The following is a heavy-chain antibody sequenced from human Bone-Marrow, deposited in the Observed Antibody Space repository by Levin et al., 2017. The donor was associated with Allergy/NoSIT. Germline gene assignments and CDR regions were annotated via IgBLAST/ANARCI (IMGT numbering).Heavy chain of an antibody. CDR2: IYYTGST. V-gene: IGHV4-39*01. J-gene: IGHJ4*02. CDR1: SGSISNSNYY. CDR3: TRRHRRVIDY. Sequence: ASETLSLTCTVSSGSISNSNYYWGWIRQPPGKGLEWIGSIYYTGSTYYNPSLKSRVAISADTSKNQFSRRLSSVPAADTAVFYGTRRHRRVIDYWGQGTLVTVSS.